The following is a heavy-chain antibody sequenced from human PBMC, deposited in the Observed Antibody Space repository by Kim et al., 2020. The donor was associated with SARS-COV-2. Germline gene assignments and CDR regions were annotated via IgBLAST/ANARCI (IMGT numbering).Heavy chain of an antibody. CDR1: GFIFDDYA. J-gene: IGHJ6*02. Sequence: GGSLRLSCEATGFIFDDYAFHWVRQAPGRGLEWVAGISWNSRNIDYGDSVKGRFTISRDNDNHSVYLEMNSLTSEDTAFYYCAKDIAAGGILWVRDLFDGMDAWGQGTTVIVSS. V-gene: IGHV3-9*01. D-gene: IGHD2-21*01. CDR3: AKDIAAGGILWVRDLFDGMDA. CDR2: ISWNSRNI.